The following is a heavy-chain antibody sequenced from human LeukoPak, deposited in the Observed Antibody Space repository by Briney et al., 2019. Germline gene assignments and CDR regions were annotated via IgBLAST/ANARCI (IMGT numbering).Heavy chain of an antibody. CDR1: GFTFSSYA. CDR3: VKDGRRVAAAGTDFDY. V-gene: IGHV3-23*01. J-gene: IGHJ4*02. CDR2: ISGSGGST. Sequence: PGGSLRLSCAASGFTFSSYAMSWVRQAPGKGLEWVSAISGSGGSTYYADSVKGRFTISRDNSKDTLYLQMNSLRAEDTAVYYCVKDGRRVAAAGTDFDYWGQGTLVTVSS. D-gene: IGHD6-13*01.